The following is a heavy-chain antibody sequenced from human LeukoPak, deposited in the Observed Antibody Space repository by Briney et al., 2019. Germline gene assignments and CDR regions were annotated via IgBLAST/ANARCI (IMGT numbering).Heavy chain of an antibody. D-gene: IGHD3-10*01. V-gene: IGHV1-3*01. CDR2: INAGNGNT. CDR1: GYTFTIYT. Sequence: ASVKVSCKASGYTFTIYTMHWVRQAPGQRLEWMGWINAGNGNTKYSQNFQGRVTITRDTSASTAYMELSSLRSEDTAVYYCARDLDYYGSGSYYFDYWGQGTLVTVSS. CDR3: ARDLDYYGSGSYYFDY. J-gene: IGHJ4*02.